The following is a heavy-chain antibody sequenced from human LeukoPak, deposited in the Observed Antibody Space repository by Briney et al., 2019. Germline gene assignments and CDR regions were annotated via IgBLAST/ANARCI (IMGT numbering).Heavy chain of an antibody. V-gene: IGHV3-73*01. CDR1: GFTFSGSA. CDR3: TREYDLWSGYRYYYYYYYMDV. D-gene: IGHD3-3*01. CDR2: IRCKANSFAT. Sequence: PGGSLKLSCAASGFTFSGSAMHWVRQASGKGLEWVCRIRCKANSFATAYAASVKGRFTISRDDSKNTAYLQMNSLKTEDTAVYYCTREYDLWSGYRYYYYYYYMDVWGKGTTVTVSS. J-gene: IGHJ6*03.